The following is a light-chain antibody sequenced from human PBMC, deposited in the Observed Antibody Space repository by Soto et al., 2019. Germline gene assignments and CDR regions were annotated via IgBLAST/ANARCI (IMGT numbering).Light chain of an antibody. CDR2: DAS. CDR3: QQYNSYRT. J-gene: IGKJ1*01. V-gene: IGKV1-5*01. Sequence: DIQMTQSPSTLSASVGDRVTITCRARQSISIWLAWYQQKPGKAPKLLIYDASILESGVPSRFSGSGSGTEFTLTISRLQPDYFATYYCQQYNSYRTFGQGTKVEIK. CDR1: QSISIW.